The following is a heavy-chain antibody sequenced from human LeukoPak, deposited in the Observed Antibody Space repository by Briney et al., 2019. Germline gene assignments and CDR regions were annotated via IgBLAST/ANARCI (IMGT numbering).Heavy chain of an antibody. D-gene: IGHD6-6*01. J-gene: IGHJ5*02. CDR2: IYYSGST. CDR1: GGSISSSSYY. CDR3: ASPYSSSSDWFDP. Sequence: KPSETLSLTCTVSGGSISSSSYYWGWIRQPPGKGLEWIGSIYYSGSTYYNPSLKSRVTISVGTSKNQFSLKLSSVTAADTAVYYCASPYSSSSDWFDPWGQGTLVTVSS. V-gene: IGHV4-39*07.